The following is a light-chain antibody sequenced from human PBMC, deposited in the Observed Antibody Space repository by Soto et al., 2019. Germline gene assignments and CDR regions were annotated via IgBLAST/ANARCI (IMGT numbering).Light chain of an antibody. J-gene: IGLJ1*01. CDR1: SSDVGGYNY. CDR2: EVS. V-gene: IGLV2-14*01. Sequence: QSALTQSASVSGSPGQSITISCTGTSSDVGGYNYVSWYQQHPGKAPKLMIYEVSNRPSGVSNRFSGSKSGNTASLTISGLQAEDEADYYCSSYTSSSTLSYVFGTGTKLTVL. CDR3: SSYTSSSTLSYV.